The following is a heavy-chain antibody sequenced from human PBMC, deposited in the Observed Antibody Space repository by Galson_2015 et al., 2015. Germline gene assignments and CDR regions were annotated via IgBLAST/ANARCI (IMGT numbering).Heavy chain of an antibody. CDR1: GFTFSNYG. Sequence: SLRLSCAASGFTFSNYGMHWVRQAPVKGLEWLAVIWHDGTNKGSADSIRGRFTISRDNSQNTVSLLINRLSAEDTGFYYCVRPRSMWNELGWFESWRQGPLTTVSA. J-gene: IGHJ5*01. CDR3: VRPRSMWNELGWFES. V-gene: IGHV3-33*01. D-gene: IGHD1-1*01. CDR2: IWHDGTNK.